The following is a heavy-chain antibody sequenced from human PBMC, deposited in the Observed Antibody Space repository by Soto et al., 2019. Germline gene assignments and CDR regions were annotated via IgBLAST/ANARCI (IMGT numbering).Heavy chain of an antibody. V-gene: IGHV1-3*01. D-gene: IGHD2-15*01. CDR1: GYTFTSYA. CDR3: ARVWRDIVVVVAATGAAFDI. Sequence: ASVKVSCKASGYTFTSYAMHWVRQAPGQRLEWMGWINAGNGNTKYSQKFQGRVTITRDTSASTAYMELSSLRSEDTAVYYCARVWRDIVVVVAATGAAFDIWGQGTMVT. CDR2: INAGNGNT. J-gene: IGHJ3*02.